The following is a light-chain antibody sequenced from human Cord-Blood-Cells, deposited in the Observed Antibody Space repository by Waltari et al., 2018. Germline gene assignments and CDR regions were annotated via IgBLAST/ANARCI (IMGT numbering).Light chain of an antibody. CDR3: AAWDDSLSGYV. V-gene: IGLV1-47*01. Sequence: QSVLTQPPSASGTPGQRVTIPCSGSSSNIGSKYVYWYQQLPGTAPKLLIYRNNQRPSGVPDRFSGSKSGTSASLAISGLRSEDEADYYCAAWDDSLSGYVFGTGTKVTVL. CDR2: RNN. J-gene: IGLJ1*01. CDR1: SSNIGSKY.